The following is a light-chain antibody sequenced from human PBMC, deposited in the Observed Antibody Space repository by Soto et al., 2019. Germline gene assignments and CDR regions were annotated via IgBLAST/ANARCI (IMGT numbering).Light chain of an antibody. CDR3: QQSYSNPIT. CDR1: QSISSY. CDR2: AAS. V-gene: IGKV1-39*01. Sequence: DIQMTQSTSSLSASVGDRATIARRASQSISSYLNWYQQTKGKPPKLLIYAASSLQSGVPSRFSGRGSGTDFTLTISSLQAEDVETYYCQQSYSNPITFGQGTRLDIK. J-gene: IGKJ5*01.